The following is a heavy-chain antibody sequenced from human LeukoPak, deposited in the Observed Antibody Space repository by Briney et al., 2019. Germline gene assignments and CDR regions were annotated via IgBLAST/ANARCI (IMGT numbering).Heavy chain of an antibody. V-gene: IGHV5-51*01. J-gene: IGHJ4*02. CDR2: IYPDDSDT. CDR1: EYSFPNYC. D-gene: IGHD6-13*01. CDR3: AIGRGGQQLGDY. Sequence: KYGESLKISCKHSEYSFPNYCIGWVRQMPGKGLEWMGIIYPDDSDTRYSPSFQGQVTISADKSISTAYLQWSSLKASDTAMYYCAIGRGGQQLGDYWGQGTLVTVSS.